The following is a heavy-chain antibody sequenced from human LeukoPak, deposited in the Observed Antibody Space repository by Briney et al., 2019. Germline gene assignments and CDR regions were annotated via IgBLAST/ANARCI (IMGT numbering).Heavy chain of an antibody. CDR2: LFDSVNT. D-gene: IGHD5-18*01. V-gene: IGHV4-59*11. J-gene: IGHJ4*02. Sequence: EPSETLPLTCTVSGGSISSHYWSWIRQPPGKGLEWIAYLFDSVNTKDNPSLQSRLTLSADTSKNQFSLRLSSVTAADTAVYYCATIKRGSIFGYFDFWGQGIKVTVSS. CDR3: ATIKRGSIFGYFDF. CDR1: GGSISSHY.